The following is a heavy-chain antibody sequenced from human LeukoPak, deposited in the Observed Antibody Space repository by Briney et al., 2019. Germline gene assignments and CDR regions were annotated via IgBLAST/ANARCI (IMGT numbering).Heavy chain of an antibody. CDR1: GYTFTSYD. D-gene: IGHD5-18*01. V-gene: IGHV1-8*02. J-gene: IGHJ4*02. CDR3: ARDKPWIQLWLPGPLYYFDY. CDR2: FNPNSNSA. Sequence: ASVKVSCKASGYTFTSYDINWVRQATGQGLEWMGWFNPNSNSAGYAQNFQGRVTMTTDTSTSTAYMELRSLRSDDTAVYYCARDKPWIQLWLPGPLYYFDYWGQGTLVTVSS.